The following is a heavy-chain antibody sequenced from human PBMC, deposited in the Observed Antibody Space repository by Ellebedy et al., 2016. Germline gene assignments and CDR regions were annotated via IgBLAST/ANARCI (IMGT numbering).Heavy chain of an antibody. V-gene: IGHV1-2*02. J-gene: IGHJ5*02. Sequence: ASVKVSCKASGYTFSDYYIHWVRQAPGQGLEWMGWLNPNSGGTKYAQKFQGRVTMTRDTSIRTAYMELNRLRSDDTAVYYCARGGPSSFLGWFDPWGQGTLVNVSS. CDR1: GYTFSDYY. D-gene: IGHD6-6*01. CDR2: LNPNSGGT. CDR3: ARGGPSSFLGWFDP.